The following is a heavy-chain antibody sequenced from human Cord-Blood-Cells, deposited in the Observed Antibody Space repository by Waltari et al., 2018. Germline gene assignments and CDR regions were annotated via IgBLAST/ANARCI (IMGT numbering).Heavy chain of an antibody. CDR1: GDSISSHY. J-gene: IGHJ6*02. CDR2: IYYSGST. D-gene: IGHD1-26*01. CDR3: ARGEGGATIYYHGMDV. Sequence: QVQLQESGPGLVKPSETLSLTCTVSGDSISSHYWSWIRQPPGKGLEWIGYIYYSGSTNYNPTLKSRVTISVDTSKNQFSLKLSSVTAADTAVYYCARGEGGATIYYHGMDVWGQGTTVTVSS. V-gene: IGHV4-59*11.